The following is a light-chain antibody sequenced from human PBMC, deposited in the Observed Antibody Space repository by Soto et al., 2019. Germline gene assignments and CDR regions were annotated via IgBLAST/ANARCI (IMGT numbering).Light chain of an antibody. CDR1: SSDVGGYNY. CDR2: EVS. CDR3: SSYTSSSTLL. Sequence: QLVLTQPASVSGSPGQSITISCTGTSSDVGGYNYVSWYQQHPGKAPKLIIYEVSNRPSGVSNRFSGSKSANTASLTISGLQAEDEADYYCSSYTSSSTLLFGGGTKLTVL. J-gene: IGLJ2*01. V-gene: IGLV2-14*01.